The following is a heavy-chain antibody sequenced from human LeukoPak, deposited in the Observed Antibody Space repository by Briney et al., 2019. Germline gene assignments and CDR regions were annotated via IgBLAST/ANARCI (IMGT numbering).Heavy chain of an antibody. CDR1: GGSISSYY. V-gene: IGHV4-59*01. CDR3: ARGMAVAGNYGMDV. CDR2: IYYSGST. D-gene: IGHD6-19*01. J-gene: IGHJ6*02. Sequence: KPSETLSLTCTVSGGSISSYYWSWIRQPPGKGLEWIGYIYYSGSTDYNPSLKSRVTISVDTSKNQFSLKLSSVTAADTAVYYCARGMAVAGNYGMDVWGQGTTVTVSS.